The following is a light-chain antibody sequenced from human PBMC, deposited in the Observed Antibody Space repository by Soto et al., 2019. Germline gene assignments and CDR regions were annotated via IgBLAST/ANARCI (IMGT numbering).Light chain of an antibody. CDR2: SSN. CDR3: AAWDDSLKGVV. V-gene: IGLV1-44*01. Sequence: QSVLTQPPSASGTPGQRVTISCSGSSHNSGGNTINWYQQFPGTAPKLLIYSSNQRPSGVPDRFSASKSGTSASLAVSGLQSEDEADYYCAAWDDSLKGVVFGGGTKLTVL. CDR1: SHNSGGNT. J-gene: IGLJ2*01.